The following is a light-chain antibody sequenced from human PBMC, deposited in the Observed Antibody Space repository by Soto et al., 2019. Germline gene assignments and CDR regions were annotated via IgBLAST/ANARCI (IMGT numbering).Light chain of an antibody. CDR1: SSDVGGYNY. Sequence: QSALTQPASVSGSPGQSIIISCTGTSSDVGGYNYVSWYQQHPGKAPKLMIYEVSNRPSGVSNRFSGSKSGNMASLTISGLQAEDEADYYCNSYASSSTPYVFGTGTKLTVL. J-gene: IGLJ1*01. CDR3: NSYASSSTPYV. V-gene: IGLV2-14*01. CDR2: EVS.